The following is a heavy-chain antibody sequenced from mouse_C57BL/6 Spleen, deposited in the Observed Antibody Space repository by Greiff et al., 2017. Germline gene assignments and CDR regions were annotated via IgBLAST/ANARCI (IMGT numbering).Heavy chain of an antibody. CDR3: TRRRYGSSPYFDD. Sequence: QVQLQQSGAELVRPGASVTLSCTASGFTFTDYEMHWVKQTPVHGLEWIGSIVPETGGTAYNQNFKGKAILTTDKSSSTASMELRRLTSEDSAVYYYTRRRYGSSPYFDDWGQGTTLTVSS. V-gene: IGHV1-15*01. CDR2: IVPETGGT. J-gene: IGHJ2*01. CDR1: GFTFTDYE. D-gene: IGHD1-1*01.